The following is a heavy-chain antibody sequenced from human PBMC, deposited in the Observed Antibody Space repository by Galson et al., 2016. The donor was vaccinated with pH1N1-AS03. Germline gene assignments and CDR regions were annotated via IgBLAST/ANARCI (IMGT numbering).Heavy chain of an antibody. J-gene: IGHJ4*02. CDR2: ISGSGDST. Sequence: SLRLSCAASGFTFSNYAMNWVRQAPGKGLEWVSIISGSGDSTKYADSVKGRLTISRDNSKNTLYLQMNSLRAGDTAVYYCAKADCSSSSCYRCNYWGQGTLVTVSS. V-gene: IGHV3-23*01. CDR3: AKADCSSSSCYRCNY. CDR1: GFTFSNYA. D-gene: IGHD2-2*01.